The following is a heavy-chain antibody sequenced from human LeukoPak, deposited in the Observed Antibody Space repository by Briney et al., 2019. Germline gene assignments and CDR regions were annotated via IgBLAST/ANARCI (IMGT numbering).Heavy chain of an antibody. CDR1: GGSISSYY. CDR3: ARHGHYYDSSGYYRIFDY. V-gene: IGHV4-59*08. D-gene: IGHD3-22*01. Sequence: SETLSLTCTVPGGSISSYYWSWIRQPPGKGLEWIGYIYYSGSTNYNPSLKSRVTISVDTSKNQFSLKLSSVTAADTAVYYCARHGHYYDSSGYYRIFDYWGQGTLVTVSS. CDR2: IYYSGST. J-gene: IGHJ4*02.